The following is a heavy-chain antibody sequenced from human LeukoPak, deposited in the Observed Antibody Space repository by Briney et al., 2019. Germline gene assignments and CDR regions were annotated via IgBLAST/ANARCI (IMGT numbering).Heavy chain of an antibody. J-gene: IGHJ6*03. V-gene: IGHV3-74*01. CDR1: GFTFSSYW. D-gene: IGHD3-22*01. CDR2: INSDGSST. Sequence: GGSLRLSCAASGFTFSSYWTHWVRQAPGKGLVWVSRINSDGSSTSYADSVKGRFTISRDNAKNTLYLQTNSLRAEDTAVYYCARRSSGPLYYYYYYMDVWGKGTTVTVSS. CDR3: ARRSSGPLYYYYYYMDV.